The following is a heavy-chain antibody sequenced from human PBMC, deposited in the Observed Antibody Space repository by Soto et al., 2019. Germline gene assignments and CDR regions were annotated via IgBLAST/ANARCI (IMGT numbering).Heavy chain of an antibody. V-gene: IGHV5-51*01. D-gene: IGHD3-3*01. Sequence: PGESLKISCKGSGYSFTSYWIGWVRQMPGKGLEWMGIIYPGDSDTRYSPSFQGQVTISADKSISTAYLQWSSLKASDTAMYYCARGDFSHYDFWSGYHISVFDYWGQGTLVTVSS. J-gene: IGHJ4*02. CDR3: ARGDFSHYDFWSGYHISVFDY. CDR2: IYPGDSDT. CDR1: GYSFTSYW.